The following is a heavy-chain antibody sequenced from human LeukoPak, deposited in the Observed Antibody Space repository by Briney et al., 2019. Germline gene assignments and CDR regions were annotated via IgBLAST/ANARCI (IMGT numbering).Heavy chain of an antibody. CDR3: ARDGYGNYYDRSGYFQPAFDI. CDR1: GGSFSGYY. CDR2: INHSGST. D-gene: IGHD3-22*01. J-gene: IGHJ3*02. Sequence: SETLSLTCAVYGGSFSGYYWSWIRQPPGKGLEWIGEINHSGSTNYNPSLKSRVTMSVDTSKNQFSLKLSSVTAADPAVYYCARDGYGNYYDRSGYFQPAFDILGQGTMVTVSS. V-gene: IGHV4-34*01.